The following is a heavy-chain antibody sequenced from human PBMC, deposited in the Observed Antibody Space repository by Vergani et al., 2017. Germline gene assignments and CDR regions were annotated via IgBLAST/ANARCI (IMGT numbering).Heavy chain of an antibody. CDR1: GFTLSRFW. V-gene: IGHV3-7*01. CDR3: ARVEGYSGIY. Sequence: EVQLVESGGGLVKPGGSLRLSCAASGFTLSRFWMSWVRQAAGKGLEGVANIKEDGSEKFYVDSVRGRFVISRDNAKNSLYLQLNSLRAEDTAVYYCARVEGYSGIYWGQGTLVTVSS. D-gene: IGHD5-12*01. CDR2: IKEDGSEK. J-gene: IGHJ4*02.